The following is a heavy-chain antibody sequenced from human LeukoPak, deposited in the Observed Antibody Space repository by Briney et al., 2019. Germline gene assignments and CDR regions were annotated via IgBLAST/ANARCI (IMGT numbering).Heavy chain of an antibody. V-gene: IGHV3-15*07. CDR3: ATDFYDST. CDR2: IRSNSDGGTI. CDR1: GFTFSNAW. D-gene: IGHD3-22*01. J-gene: IGHJ5*02. Sequence: GGSLRLSCATSGFTFSNAWMNCVRQAPGKGLEWVGRIRSNSDGGTIDYAAPVKGRFTLSRDDSKTTLYLQMNSLQTEDTAVYCCATDFYDSTWGQGTLVTVSS.